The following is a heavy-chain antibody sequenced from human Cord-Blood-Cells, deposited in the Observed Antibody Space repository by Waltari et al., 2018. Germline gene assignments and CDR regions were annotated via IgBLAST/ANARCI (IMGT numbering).Heavy chain of an antibody. Sequence: QVQLQESGPGLVKPSETLSLTCTASGGSISSYYWSWIWQPPGKGLEWIGYIYYRGSTNYNPSLKSRVTISVDTSKNQFSLKLSSVTAADTAVYYCARQVRYCSSTSCNDAFDIWGQGTMVTVSS. D-gene: IGHD2-2*01. CDR1: GGSISSYY. V-gene: IGHV4-59*08. CDR3: ARQVRYCSSTSCNDAFDI. CDR2: IYYRGST. J-gene: IGHJ3*02.